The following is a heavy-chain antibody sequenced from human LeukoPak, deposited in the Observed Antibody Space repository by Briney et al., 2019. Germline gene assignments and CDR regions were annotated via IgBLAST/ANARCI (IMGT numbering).Heavy chain of an antibody. Sequence: SLRISCAGCGFTLDEYALRRIRQGRGKGVVWVSGISWNSGRIGYAGSVKSRFTSSRDNAKNSLCLQMNSLRAEDMALYYFAKDTDSSRGDAVDIWGQGKMVTVSS. V-gene: IGHV3-9*03. CDR3: AKDTDSSRGDAVDI. CDR2: ISWNSGRI. J-gene: IGHJ3*02. CDR1: GFTLDEYA. D-gene: IGHD6-13*01.